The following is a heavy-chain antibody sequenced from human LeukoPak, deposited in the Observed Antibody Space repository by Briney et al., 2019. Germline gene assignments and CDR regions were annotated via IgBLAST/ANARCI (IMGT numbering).Heavy chain of an antibody. Sequence: PSETLSLTCTVSGGSISSYYWSWIRQPPGKGLEWIGYIYYSGSTNYNPSLKSRVTISVDTSKNQFSLKLSSVTAADTAVHYCARVTASIPTNWFDPWGQGTLVTVSS. CDR3: ARVTASIPTNWFDP. CDR2: IYYSGST. CDR1: GGSISSYY. J-gene: IGHJ5*02. D-gene: IGHD3-3*02. V-gene: IGHV4-59*01.